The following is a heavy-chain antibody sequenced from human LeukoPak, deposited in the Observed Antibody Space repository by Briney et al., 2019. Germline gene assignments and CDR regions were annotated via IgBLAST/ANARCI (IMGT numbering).Heavy chain of an antibody. J-gene: IGHJ3*02. CDR3: SRVRYCSGRSCYFGAFDI. D-gene: IGHD2-15*01. V-gene: IGHV3-49*04. CDR1: GLTFGDYA. CDR2: IRSKAYGGTT. Sequence: GRSLRLSCTASGLTFGDYAMSWVRQAPGKGLEWVSFIRSKAYGGTTEHAASVKGRFIISRDDSKSIAYLQMNSLKTEDTAVYYCSRVRYCSGRSCYFGAFDIWGQGTMVTVSS.